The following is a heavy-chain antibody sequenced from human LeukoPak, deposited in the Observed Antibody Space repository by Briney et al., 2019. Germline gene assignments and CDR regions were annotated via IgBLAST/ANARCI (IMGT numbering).Heavy chain of an antibody. J-gene: IGHJ4*02. D-gene: IGHD2-2*01. CDR1: GFTFSSYA. CDR3: AKGLREYCSSTSCYELTFDS. CDR2: LTGTGGDT. Sequence: PGGSLRLSCAASGFTFSSYAMSWVRQAPGKGLEWVSTLTGTGGDTYYADSVRGRFSISRDNSKNTLWLQMNSLRAEDTALYYCAKGLREYCSSTSCYELTFDSWGQGTQLTVFS. V-gene: IGHV3-23*01.